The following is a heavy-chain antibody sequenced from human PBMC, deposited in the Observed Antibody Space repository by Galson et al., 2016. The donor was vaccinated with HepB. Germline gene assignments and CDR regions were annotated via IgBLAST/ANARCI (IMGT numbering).Heavy chain of an antibody. V-gene: IGHV4-39*01. CDR2: IYHSGNT. CDR1: GGSIYSSRYY. Sequence: LSLPCTVSGGSIYSSRYYWGWLRQSPGKGLEWIGNIYHSGNTFYNPSLKSRAAISVDTSENRFSLNLRSLTAADTALYFCARHLGEAIGCVYGYWGQGALVTVSS. J-gene: IGHJ4*02. CDR3: ARHLGEAIGCVYGY. D-gene: IGHD2/OR15-2a*01.